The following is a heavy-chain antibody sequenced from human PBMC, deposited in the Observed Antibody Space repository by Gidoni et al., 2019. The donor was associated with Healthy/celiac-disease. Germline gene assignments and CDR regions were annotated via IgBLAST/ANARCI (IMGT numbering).Heavy chain of an antibody. V-gene: IGHV4-39*01. CDR2: IYYSGST. Sequence: QLQLQESGPGLVKPSETLSLTCTVSGGSISSSSYYWGWIRQPPGKGLEWIGSIYYSGSTYYNPSLKSRVTISVDTSKNQFSLKLSSVTAADTAVYYCARPSYSSGWHFFDYWGQGTLVTVSS. J-gene: IGHJ4*02. D-gene: IGHD6-19*01. CDR1: GGSISSSSYY. CDR3: ARPSYSSGWHFFDY.